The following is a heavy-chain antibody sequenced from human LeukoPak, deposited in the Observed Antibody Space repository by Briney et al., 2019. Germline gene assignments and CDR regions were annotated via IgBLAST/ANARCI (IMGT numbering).Heavy chain of an antibody. CDR2: MNPNSGNT. CDR1: GYTFTSYD. CDR3: ARGGTRYSGSYGGDFDY. J-gene: IGHJ4*02. Sequence: GASVKVSCKASGYTFTSYDINWVRQASGQGLEWMGWMNPNSGNTGYAQKFQGRVTITRNTSISTAYMELSSLRSEDTAVYYCARGGTRYSGSYGGDFDYWGQGTLVTVSS. V-gene: IGHV1-8*01. D-gene: IGHD1-26*01.